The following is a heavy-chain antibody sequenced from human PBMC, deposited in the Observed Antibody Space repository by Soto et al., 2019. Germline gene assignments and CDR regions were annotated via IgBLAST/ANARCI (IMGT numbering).Heavy chain of an antibody. V-gene: IGHV3-30*18. CDR3: AKDGRGWVKTGAFDI. J-gene: IGHJ3*02. CDR1: GFTFSSYV. Sequence: GGSLRLSFAASGFTFSSYVMHWVRQAPVKGLEWVAVISYDGSNKYYADSVKGRFTISRDNSKNTLYLQMNSLRAEDTAVYYCAKDGRGWVKTGAFDICGQRT. CDR2: ISYDGSNK. D-gene: IGHD6-19*01.